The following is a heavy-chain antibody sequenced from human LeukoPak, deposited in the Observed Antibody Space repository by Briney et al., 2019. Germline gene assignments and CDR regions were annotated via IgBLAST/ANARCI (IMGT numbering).Heavy chain of an antibody. Sequence: PSETLSLTCTVSGGSISSSSYYWGWIRQPPGKGLEWIGSIYYSGSTYYNPSLKSRVTISVDTSKNQFSLKLSSVTAADTAVYYCARRIGIAARGYFDYWGQGTLVTVSS. D-gene: IGHD6-6*01. J-gene: IGHJ4*02. CDR3: ARRIGIAARGYFDY. CDR1: GGSISSSSYY. CDR2: IYYSGST. V-gene: IGHV4-39*01.